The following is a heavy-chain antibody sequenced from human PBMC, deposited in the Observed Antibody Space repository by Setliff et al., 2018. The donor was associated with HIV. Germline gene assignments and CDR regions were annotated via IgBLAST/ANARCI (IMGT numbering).Heavy chain of an antibody. CDR3: AREWSEDTAMVRVEYFQH. CDR2: IIAVLNLA. V-gene: IGHV1-69*10. D-gene: IGHD5-18*01. J-gene: IGHJ1*01. Sequence: WASVKVSCKASGATFSNYVFSWVRQAPGQGLEWMGGIIAVLNLARYAQKFEGRVTITADKSTSTVYTEMRSLRSEDSAVYYCAREWSEDTAMVRVEYFQHWGQGTLVTVSS. CDR1: GATFSNYV.